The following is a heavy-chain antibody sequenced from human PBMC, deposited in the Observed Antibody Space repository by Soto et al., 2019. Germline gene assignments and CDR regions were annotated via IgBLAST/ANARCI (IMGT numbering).Heavy chain of an antibody. CDR1: GGSISGYY. V-gene: IGHV4-4*07. Sequence: SETLSLTCTVTGGSISGYYWTWIRQSAGGGLEWIGRIYSSGSTNNNPSLKSRVTISLDTSMTHFSLRLRSVTAADTAVYYCARGQRFSDWFDPWGQGTLVTVSS. D-gene: IGHD3-3*01. CDR2: IYSSGST. CDR3: ARGQRFSDWFDP. J-gene: IGHJ5*02.